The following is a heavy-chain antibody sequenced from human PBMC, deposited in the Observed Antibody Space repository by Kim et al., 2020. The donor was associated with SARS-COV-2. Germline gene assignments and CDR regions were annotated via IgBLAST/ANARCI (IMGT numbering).Heavy chain of an antibody. D-gene: IGHD3-3*01. Sequence: LKSRVTISVDTSKNQFSLRLSSVTAADTAVYYCARGGGGVARYYYYGMDVWGQGTTVTVSS. J-gene: IGHJ6*02. V-gene: IGHV4-59*09. CDR3: ARGGGGVARYYYYGMDV.